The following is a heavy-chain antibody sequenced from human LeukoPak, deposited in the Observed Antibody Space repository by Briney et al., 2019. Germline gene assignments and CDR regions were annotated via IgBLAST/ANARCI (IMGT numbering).Heavy chain of an antibody. CDR2: IYTSGST. J-gene: IGHJ4*01. Sequence: SETLSLTYTFSGDSISSGSFHWSWIRQPAGKGLEWIGHIYTSGSTNYNPSLKSRVAISIDMSKNQFSLKLSSVTAADTAVYYCARDQDYYGSGSYGPDHWGQGILVIVSS. CDR3: ARDQDYYGSGSYGPDH. CDR1: GDSISSGSFH. V-gene: IGHV4-61*09. D-gene: IGHD3-10*01.